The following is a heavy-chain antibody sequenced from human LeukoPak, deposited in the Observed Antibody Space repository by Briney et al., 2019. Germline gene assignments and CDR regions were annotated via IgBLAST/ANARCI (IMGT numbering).Heavy chain of an antibody. J-gene: IGHJ4*02. CDR3: ARRRGTRFGGEPMSYFDY. CDR2: IYYRGST. Sequence: SETLSLTCTVSGGSISSSSYYWGWIRQPPGKGLEWIGSIYYRGSTYYNPSLKSRVTISVDTSKNQFSLKLSSVTAADTAVYYCARRRGTRFGGEPMSYFDYWGQGTLVTVSS. CDR1: GGSISSSSYY. V-gene: IGHV4-39*01. D-gene: IGHD3-10*01.